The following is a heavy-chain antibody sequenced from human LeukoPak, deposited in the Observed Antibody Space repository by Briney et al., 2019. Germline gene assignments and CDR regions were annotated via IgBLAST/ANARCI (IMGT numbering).Heavy chain of an antibody. Sequence: KGGESLKISCKGSGYSFTSYWIGWVRQMPGKGLEWMGIIYPGDSDTRYSPSFQGQVTISADKSISTAYLQWSSLEASDTAIYYCARQGPNYYVSGSSDYWGQGTLVTVSS. D-gene: IGHD3-10*01. J-gene: IGHJ4*02. CDR1: GYSFTSYW. V-gene: IGHV5-51*01. CDR2: IYPGDSDT. CDR3: ARQGPNYYVSGSSDY.